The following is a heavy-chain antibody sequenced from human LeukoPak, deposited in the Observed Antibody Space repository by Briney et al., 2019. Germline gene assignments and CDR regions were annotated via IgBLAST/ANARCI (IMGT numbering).Heavy chain of an antibody. CDR1: GFTFSSYG. CDR3: AKSHGLWFGELSYFDY. CDR2: ISYDGSNK. D-gene: IGHD3-10*01. V-gene: IGHV3-30*18. Sequence: PGGSLRLSCAASGFTFSSYGMHWVRQAPGKGLEWVAVISYDGSNKYYADPVKGRFTISRDNSKNTLYLQMNCLRAEDTAVYYCAKSHGLWFGELSYFDYWGQGTLVTVSS. J-gene: IGHJ4*02.